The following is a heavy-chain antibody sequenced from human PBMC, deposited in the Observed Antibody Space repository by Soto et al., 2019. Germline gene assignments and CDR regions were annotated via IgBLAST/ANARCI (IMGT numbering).Heavy chain of an antibody. V-gene: IGHV4-39*07. D-gene: IGHD3-22*01. J-gene: IGHJ4*02. Sequence: SDPLSLTSIDSVCHISSSRHYWCWIRRPPGEGLQLIWCFFYSGSTYYNPSLKSRVTISVDTSKNQFSLKLSSVTAADTAIYYCAREFYYDSSGIGFDSWGQGTLVTVSS. CDR1: VCHISSSRHY. CDR2: FFYSGST. CDR3: AREFYYDSSGIGFDS.